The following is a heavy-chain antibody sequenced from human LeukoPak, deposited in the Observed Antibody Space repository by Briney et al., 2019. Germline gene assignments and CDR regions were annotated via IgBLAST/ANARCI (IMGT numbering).Heavy chain of an antibody. J-gene: IGHJ3*02. V-gene: IGHV1-69*05. CDR1: GGTFSSYA. D-gene: IGHD3-22*01. CDR3: ASPSSGYYWHDAFDI. Sequence: ASVKVSCKASGGTFSSYAISWVRQAPRQGLEWMGGIIPIFGTANYAQKFQGRVTITTDESTSTAYMELSSLRSEDTAVYYCASPSSGYYWHDAFDIWGQGTMVTVSS. CDR2: IIPIFGTA.